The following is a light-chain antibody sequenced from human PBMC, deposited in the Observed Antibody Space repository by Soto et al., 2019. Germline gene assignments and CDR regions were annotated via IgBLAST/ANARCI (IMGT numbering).Light chain of an antibody. CDR2: WAS. CDR3: QQYYSVTS. V-gene: IGKV4-1*01. CDR1: QSVLYSSNNKNY. Sequence: DIVMTQSPDSLAVSLGERATINCKSSQSVLYSSNNKNYLAWYQQKPGQPPKLLIYWASTRESGVPDRFSGSGSGTDFTLTISSLQAEDVAVYYCQQYYSVTSFGGGTKVEIK. J-gene: IGKJ4*01.